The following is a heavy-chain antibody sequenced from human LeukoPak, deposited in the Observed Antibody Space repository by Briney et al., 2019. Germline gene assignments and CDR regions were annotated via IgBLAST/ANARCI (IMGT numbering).Heavy chain of an antibody. Sequence: GGSLRLSCAASGFTFSSYTMNWVRQAPGKGLEWISSISSSSSYIYYADPLKGRFTISRDNAKNSLYLQMNSLRAEDTAVYYCARRSRAYCGGVCNIRVNAFDIWGQGTMVTVSS. V-gene: IGHV3-21*01. D-gene: IGHD2-21*02. CDR1: GFTFSSYT. CDR3: ARRSRAYCGGVCNIRVNAFDI. CDR2: ISSSSSYI. J-gene: IGHJ3*02.